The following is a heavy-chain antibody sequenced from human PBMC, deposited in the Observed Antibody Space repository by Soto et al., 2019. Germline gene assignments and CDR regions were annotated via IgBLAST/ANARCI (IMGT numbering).Heavy chain of an antibody. CDR3: ARAQAPYSSSSYFDY. V-gene: IGHV1-46*01. CDR2: INPGGGST. Sequence: ASVKVSCKASGYTFTRNYMYWVRQAPGQGLEWMGMINPGGGSTSYAQKFQGRVTLTRDTSTSTVYMDLSSLTSEDSAIYYCARAQAPYSSSSYFDYWGQGTLVTVS. CDR1: GYTFTRNY. D-gene: IGHD6-6*01. J-gene: IGHJ4*02.